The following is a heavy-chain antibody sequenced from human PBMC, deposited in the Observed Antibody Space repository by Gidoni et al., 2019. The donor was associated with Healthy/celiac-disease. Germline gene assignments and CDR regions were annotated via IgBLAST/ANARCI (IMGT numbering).Heavy chain of an antibody. D-gene: IGHD1-26*01. CDR2: INHSGST. CDR3: ARGTPGGELPRSGMDV. Sequence: QVQLQQWGAGLLKPSETLSLTCAVYGGSFSGYYWSWIRQPPGKGLEWIGEINHSGSTNYNPSLKSRVTISVDTSKNQFSLKLSSVTAADTAVYYCARGTPGGELPRSGMDVWGQGTTVTVSS. V-gene: IGHV4-34*01. CDR1: GGSFSGYY. J-gene: IGHJ6*02.